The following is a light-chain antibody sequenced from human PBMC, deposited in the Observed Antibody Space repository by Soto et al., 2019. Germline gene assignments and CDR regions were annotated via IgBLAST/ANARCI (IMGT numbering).Light chain of an antibody. CDR3: CSYARGRIWV. CDR2: EAN. CDR1: SNDVGSYDL. Sequence: QSVLAQPASVSGSPGQSINISCTGTSNDVGSYDLVSWYQLHPGKAPKLVICEANKRPSGISNRFSVSKSGNTASLTISGLQAEDEAHYYCCSYARGRIWVFGGGTKVTVL. J-gene: IGLJ3*02. V-gene: IGLV2-23*01.